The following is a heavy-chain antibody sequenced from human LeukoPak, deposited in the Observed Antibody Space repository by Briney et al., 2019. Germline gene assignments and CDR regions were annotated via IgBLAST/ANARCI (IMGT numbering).Heavy chain of an antibody. CDR1: AFDFSTYS. V-gene: IGHV3-48*01. CDR2: IDSSSSTI. CDR3: ARGGARSSSYYYYGMDV. J-gene: IGHJ6*02. Sequence: GGSLRLSCAASAFDFSTYSMHWVRRAPGRGLEWLSYIDSSSSTIYYADSVKGRFTISRDNAKNSLYLQMNSLRAEDTAVFYCARGGARSSSYYYYGMDVWGLGTTVTVSS. D-gene: IGHD6-13*01.